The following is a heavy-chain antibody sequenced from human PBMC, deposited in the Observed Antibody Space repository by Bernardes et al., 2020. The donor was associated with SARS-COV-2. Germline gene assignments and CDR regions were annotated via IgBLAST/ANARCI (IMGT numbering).Heavy chain of an antibody. J-gene: IGHJ4*02. V-gene: IGHV3-23*01. CDR3: GKDAGYCSSPSCYAEEGGDFDY. CDR2: LSGSGGNT. Sequence: GGSLRLSCAASGFTFTNYAMSWVRQAPGKGLEWVSGLSGSGGNTYYADSVKGRFTISRDNYKNVLYLQMNSLRAEDTAVYYCGKDAGYCSSPSCYAEEGGDFDYWGQGTLVTVSS. CDR1: GFTFTNYA. D-gene: IGHD2-2*03.